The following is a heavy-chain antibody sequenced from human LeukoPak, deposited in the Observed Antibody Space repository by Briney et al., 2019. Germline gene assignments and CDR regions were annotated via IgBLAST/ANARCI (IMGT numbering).Heavy chain of an antibody. J-gene: IGHJ5*02. D-gene: IGHD3-22*01. Sequence: PSETLSLTCAVYGGSFSGYYWSWIRQPPGKGLEWIGEINHSGSTNYNPSLKSRVTISVDTSKNQFSLKLSSVTAADTAVYYCARGQVVVDPPDPWGQGTLVTASS. CDR2: INHSGST. CDR1: GGSFSGYY. V-gene: IGHV4-34*01. CDR3: ARGQVVVDPPDP.